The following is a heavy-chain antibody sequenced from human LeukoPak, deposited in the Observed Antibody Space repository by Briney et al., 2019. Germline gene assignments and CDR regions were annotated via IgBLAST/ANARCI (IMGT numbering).Heavy chain of an antibody. D-gene: IGHD1-26*01. CDR3: ARDPSGTRAFDI. V-gene: IGHV3-21*01. J-gene: IGHJ3*02. CDR1: GFTFSASS. CDR2: ISSSSSYI. Sequence: GGSLRLSCAASGFTFSASSMNWVRQAPGKGLEWVSSISSSSSYIYYADSVKGRSTISRDNAKNSLYLQMNSLRAEDRAVYYCARDPSGTRAFDIWGQGTMVTVSS.